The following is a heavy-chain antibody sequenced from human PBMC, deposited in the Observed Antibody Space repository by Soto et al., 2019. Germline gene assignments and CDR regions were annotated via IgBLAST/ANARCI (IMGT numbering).Heavy chain of an antibody. V-gene: IGHV3-7*01. CDR1: GFTFSSYW. D-gene: IGHD2-15*01. J-gene: IGHJ3*01. CDR2: RKTDGSEK. CDR3: ERPPGWRDAFDL. Sequence: EVQLVESGGGLVQPGGSLRLSCAASGFTFSSYWMSWVRQAPGKELEWVANRKTDGSEKYYADAVKGRFTISRDNAKNSLYLQMDSLRAEDTAVYYCERPPGWRDAFDLWGQGTLVTVSS.